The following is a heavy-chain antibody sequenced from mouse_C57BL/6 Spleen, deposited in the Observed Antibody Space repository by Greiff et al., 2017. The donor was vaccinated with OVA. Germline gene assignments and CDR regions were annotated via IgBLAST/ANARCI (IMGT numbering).Heavy chain of an antibody. CDR1: GYTFTSYT. Sequence: QVQLKESGAELARPGASVKMSCKASGYTFTSYTMHWVKQRPGQGLEWIGYINPSSGYTKYNQKFKDKATLTADKSSSTAYMQLSSLTSEDSAVYYCAREGETGGFAYWGQGTLVTVSA. V-gene: IGHV1-4*01. J-gene: IGHJ3*01. CDR2: INPSSGYT. CDR3: AREGETGGFAY.